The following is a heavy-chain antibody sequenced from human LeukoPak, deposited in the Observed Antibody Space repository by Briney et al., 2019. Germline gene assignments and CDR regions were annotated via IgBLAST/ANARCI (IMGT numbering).Heavy chain of an antibody. D-gene: IGHD6-19*01. CDR2: ISTYNGNT. J-gene: IGHJ5*02. CDR3: ASARSGAVARNYNWFDP. V-gene: IGHV1-18*01. CDR1: GYTFTTFD. Sequence: GASVKVSCKASGYTFTTFDISWVRQAPGQGLEWMGWISTYNGNTNYAQNLQGRVTMTTDTSTSTAYMELRSLTSDDTAVYYCASARSGAVARNYNWFDPWGQGTLVTVSS.